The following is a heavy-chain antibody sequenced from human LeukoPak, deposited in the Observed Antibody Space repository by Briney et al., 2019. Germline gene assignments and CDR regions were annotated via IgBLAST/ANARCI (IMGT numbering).Heavy chain of an antibody. V-gene: IGHV3-7*03. Sequence: GGSLRLSCAASGFTFSSYWMNWARQAPGKGLEWVASINHNGNVNYYVDSAKGRFTISRDNAKNSLYLQMSNLRAEDTAVYFCARGGGLDVWGQGATVTVSS. CDR1: GFTFSSYW. D-gene: IGHD3-16*01. CDR2: INHNGNVN. J-gene: IGHJ6*02. CDR3: ARGGGLDV.